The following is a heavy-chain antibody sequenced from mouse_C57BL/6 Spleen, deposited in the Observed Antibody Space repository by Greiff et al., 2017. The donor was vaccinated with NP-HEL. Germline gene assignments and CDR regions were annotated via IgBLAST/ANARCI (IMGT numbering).Heavy chain of an antibody. CDR1: GYTFTSYW. V-gene: IGHV1-50*01. CDR2: IDPSDSST. J-gene: IGHJ4*01. Sequence: QVQLQQPGAELVKPGASVKLSCKASGYTFTSYWMQWVKQRPGQGLEWIGEIDPSDSSTNYNQKFQGKATLTVDTSSSTAYMQLSSLTSEDSAVYYCARGLTGTLYYYAMDYWGQGTSVTVSS. D-gene: IGHD4-1*01. CDR3: ARGLTGTLYYYAMDY.